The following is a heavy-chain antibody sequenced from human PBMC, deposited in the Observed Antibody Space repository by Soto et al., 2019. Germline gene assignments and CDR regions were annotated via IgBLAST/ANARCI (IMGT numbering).Heavy chain of an antibody. CDR3: AKRSGLRLGELSS. CDR2: ISYDGSNK. D-gene: IGHD3-16*02. V-gene: IGHV3-30*18. Sequence: QVQLVESGGGVVQPGRSLRLSCAASGFTFSSYGMHWVRQAPGKGLEWVAVISYDGSNKYYADSVKGRFTISRDNSKNTPYLEKNRLRAEGTAVEYRAKRSGLRLGELSSWGQGTLVTVSS. CDR1: GFTFSSYG. J-gene: IGHJ4*02.